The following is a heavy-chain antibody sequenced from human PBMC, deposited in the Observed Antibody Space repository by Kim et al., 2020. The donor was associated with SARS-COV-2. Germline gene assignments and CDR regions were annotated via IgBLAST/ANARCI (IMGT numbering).Heavy chain of an antibody. Sequence: VKGRFTITRDNYKNTLDLQMNSLRAEDTAVYYCARDLVTMVRGVIISGNDYWGQGTLVTVSS. J-gene: IGHJ4*02. D-gene: IGHD3-10*01. V-gene: IGHV3-53*01. CDR3: ARDLVTMVRGVIISGNDY.